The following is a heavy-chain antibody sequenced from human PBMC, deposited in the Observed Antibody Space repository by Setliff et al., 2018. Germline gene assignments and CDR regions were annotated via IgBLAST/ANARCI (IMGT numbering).Heavy chain of an antibody. V-gene: IGHV3-23*01. CDR2: IPFGSLSR. J-gene: IGHJ4*02. Sequence: GGSVRLSCAASGFTFNAYAMSWVRQAPGKGLEWVSAIPFGSLSRYYADSVKGRFTISRDNSKNTLFLEMNSLRTEDTAVYYCAKGQGQYYDSSGYYGRVLDYWGQGTLVTVSS. CDR3: AKGQGQYYDSSGYYGRVLDY. CDR1: GFTFNAYA. D-gene: IGHD3-22*01.